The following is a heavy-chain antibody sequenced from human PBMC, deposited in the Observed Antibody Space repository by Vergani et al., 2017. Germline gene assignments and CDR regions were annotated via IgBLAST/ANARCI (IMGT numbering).Heavy chain of an antibody. D-gene: IGHD3-22*01. V-gene: IGHV4-34*01. CDR3: ARDPLYYYDSSGYYERPFDY. J-gene: IGHJ4*02. CDR1: GGSFSGYY. CDR2: INHSGST. Sequence: QVQLQQWGAGLLKPSETLSLTCAVYGGSFSGYYWSWIRQPPGXGLEWIGEINHSGSTNYNPSLKSRVTISVDTSKNQFSLKLSSVTAADTAVYYCARDPLYYYDSSGYYERPFDYWGQGTLVTVSS.